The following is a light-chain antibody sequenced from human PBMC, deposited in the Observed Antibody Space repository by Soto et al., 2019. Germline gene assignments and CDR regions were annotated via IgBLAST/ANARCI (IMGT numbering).Light chain of an antibody. V-gene: IGKV1-39*01. CDR1: QNISNY. J-gene: IGKJ2*01. Sequence: DIQMTQSPSSLSASVGDGVTITCRASQNISNYLNWYQLKPGKAPKLLIYAASSLQSGVPSKFSGSGSGTHFTLTISSLQPEDFATYSCQQCYSTPYTFGQGTKLEIK. CDR2: AAS. CDR3: QQCYSTPYT.